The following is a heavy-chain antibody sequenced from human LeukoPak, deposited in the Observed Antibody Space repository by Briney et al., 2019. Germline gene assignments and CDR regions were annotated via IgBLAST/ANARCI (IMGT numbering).Heavy chain of an antibody. CDR2: IYYSGRT. D-gene: IGHD3-22*01. CDR3: ARRRYYDGSGYLE. J-gene: IGHJ1*01. V-gene: IGHV4-39*01. CDR1: GDSVSRSDSY. Sequence: SETLSLTXSVSGDSVSRSDSYWDWIRQPPGKGLEWIGTIYYSGRTYYSPSLKSRVTMSVDPSNNQFSLNLRSVTAADTALYYCARRRYYDGSGYLEWGQGTLLSVSS.